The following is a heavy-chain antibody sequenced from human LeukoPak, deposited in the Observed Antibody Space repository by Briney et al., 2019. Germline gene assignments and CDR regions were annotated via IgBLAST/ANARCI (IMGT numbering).Heavy chain of an antibody. V-gene: IGHV4-39*01. CDR1: GGSISSSSYY. CDR2: IYYSGST. J-gene: IGHJ3*02. Sequence: SETLSLTCTVSGGSISSSSYYWGWIRQPPGKGLEWIGSIYYSGSTYYNPSLKSRVTISVDTSKNQFSLKLSSVTAADTAVYYCARLETGAFDIWGQGTMVTVSS. D-gene: IGHD2-21*02. CDR3: ARLETGAFDI.